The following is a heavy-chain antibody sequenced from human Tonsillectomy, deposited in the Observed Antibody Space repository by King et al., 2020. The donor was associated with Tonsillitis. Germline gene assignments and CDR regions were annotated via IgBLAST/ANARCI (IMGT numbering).Heavy chain of an antibody. J-gene: IGHJ4*02. CDR3: ATGSSGNVVKFDH. CDR1: GGSISSYY. V-gene: IGHV4-59*01. D-gene: IGHD3-22*01. CDR2: TSDSGST. Sequence: QLQEWGPGLVKPSETLSLNCTVSGGSISSYYWSWIRQPPGKGLEWIGYTSDSGSTKYNPSLTSRVTISVDTSNNLFSLRLNSVTAADTAVYYCATGSSGNVVKFDHWGQGTLVTVSS.